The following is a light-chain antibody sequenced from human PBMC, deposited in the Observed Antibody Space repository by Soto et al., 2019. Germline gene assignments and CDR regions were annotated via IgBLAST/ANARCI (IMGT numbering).Light chain of an antibody. CDR3: TPYTSSTTYV. V-gene: IGLV2-14*01. CDR2: GVS. CDR1: SSDVGACNF. Sequence: SVLNQPASVSGSPGQSITISCTGTSSDVGACNFVSWYQQHPGKAPKLIIYGVSNRPSGVFNRFSGSKSGNTASLTISGLQAEDEADYYCTPYTSSTTYVFGTGTKVTVL. J-gene: IGLJ1*01.